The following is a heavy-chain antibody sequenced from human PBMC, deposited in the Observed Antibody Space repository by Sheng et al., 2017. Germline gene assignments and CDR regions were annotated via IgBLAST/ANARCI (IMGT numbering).Heavy chain of an antibody. CDR2: IYTSGST. Sequence: QVQLQESGPGLVKPSETLSLTCTVSGGSISSYYWSWIRQPAGKGLEWIGRIYTSGSTNYNPSLKSRVTMSVDTSKKQFSLKLSSVTAADTAVYYCARDRGSIAARIFLDLGSGHNAFDIWGQGTMV. D-gene: IGHD6-6*01. CDR3: ARDRGSIAARIFLDLGSGHNAFDI. J-gene: IGHJ3*02. V-gene: IGHV4-4*07. CDR1: GGSISSYY.